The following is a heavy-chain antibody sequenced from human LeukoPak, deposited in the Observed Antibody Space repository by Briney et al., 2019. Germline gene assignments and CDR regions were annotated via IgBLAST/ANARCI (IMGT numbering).Heavy chain of an antibody. CDR3: ARGDSSSWYEWFDP. Sequence: SETLSLTCTVSGGSISSYYWSWIRQPPGKGLEWIGYIYYSGSTNYNPSLKSRVTISVDTSKNQFSLKLSSVTAADTAVYYCARGDSSSWYEWFDPWGQGTLVTASS. CDR2: IYYSGST. J-gene: IGHJ5*02. V-gene: IGHV4-59*01. CDR1: GGSISSYY. D-gene: IGHD6-13*01.